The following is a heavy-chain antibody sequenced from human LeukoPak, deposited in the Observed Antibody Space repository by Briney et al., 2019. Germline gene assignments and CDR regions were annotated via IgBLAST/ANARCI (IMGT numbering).Heavy chain of an antibody. CDR2: IYYSGST. J-gene: IGHJ6*03. Sequence: XETLSLTRTVSGGSISSYYWSWIRQPPGKGLEWIGYIYYSGSTNYNPSLKSRATISVDTSKNQFSLKLSSVTAADTAVYYCARGHNDGAHSWYYYYYMDVWGKGTTVXVSS. CDR1: GGSISSYY. D-gene: IGHD6-13*01. CDR3: ARGHNDGAHSWYYYYYMDV. V-gene: IGHV4-59*01.